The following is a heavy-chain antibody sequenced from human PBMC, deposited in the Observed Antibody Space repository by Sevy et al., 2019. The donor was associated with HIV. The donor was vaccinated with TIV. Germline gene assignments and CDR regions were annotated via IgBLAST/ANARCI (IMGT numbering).Heavy chain of an antibody. CDR2: IKQDGSEK. D-gene: IGHD2-2*01. Sequence: GGSLRLSCVASGFTFSSYWMSWVRQAPGKGLEWVANIKQDGSEKYYVDSVKGRFTISRDNAQNSLYLQMNSLGAEDTAVYYCARIGYCSSTSCRPREFVDYWGQGTLVTVSS. V-gene: IGHV3-7*01. CDR3: ARIGYCSSTSCRPREFVDY. CDR1: GFTFSSYW. J-gene: IGHJ4*02.